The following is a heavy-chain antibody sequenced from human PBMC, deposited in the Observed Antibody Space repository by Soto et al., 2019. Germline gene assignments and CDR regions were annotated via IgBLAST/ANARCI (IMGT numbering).Heavy chain of an antibody. CDR1: GFTVSNNF. V-gene: IGHV3-53*02. CDR2: IYSGGSI. J-gene: IGHJ4*02. Sequence: VQLVESGGGLIQAGGSLRLSCAVSGFTVSNNFMMWVRQAPGKGLEWVSLIYSGGSISYADSVKGRFTISRDGSMNXXXLQMNSLTAEDTAVYYCARDGNGQRGSPHWGQGTLVTVSS. D-gene: IGHD3-16*01. CDR3: ARDGNGQRGSPH.